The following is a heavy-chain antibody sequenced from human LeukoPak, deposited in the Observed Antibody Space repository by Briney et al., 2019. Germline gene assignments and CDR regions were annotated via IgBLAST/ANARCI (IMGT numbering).Heavy chain of an antibody. CDR2: IYHSGST. V-gene: IGHV4-30-2*01. Sequence: SETLSLTCAVSGGSLSSGGYSWSWIRQPPGKGLEWIGYIYHSGSTYYNPSLKSRVTISIDRSKNQFSLKLSSVTAADTAVYYCAKGGCTSRLVYYYYYGMDVWGQGTTVTVSS. D-gene: IGHD2-2*01. CDR1: GGSLSSGGYS. J-gene: IGHJ6*02. CDR3: AKGGCTSRLVYYYYYGMDV.